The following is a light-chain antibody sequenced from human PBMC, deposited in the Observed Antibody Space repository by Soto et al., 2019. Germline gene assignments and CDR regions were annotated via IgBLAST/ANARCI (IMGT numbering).Light chain of an antibody. Sequence: DIVMTQSPDSLAVSLGERATINCKSSQTVLYSSNNKNYLAWYQQKPGPPPKLLVYWASTRESGVPDRFSGSGSGTDFTLTISSLQAEDVAVYYCQQYLNIPLTFGGGTKVEIK. CDR3: QQYLNIPLT. CDR1: QTVLYSSNNKNY. V-gene: IGKV4-1*01. J-gene: IGKJ4*01. CDR2: WAS.